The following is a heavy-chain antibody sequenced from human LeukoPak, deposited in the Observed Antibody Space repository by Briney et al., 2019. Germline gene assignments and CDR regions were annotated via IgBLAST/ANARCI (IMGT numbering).Heavy chain of an antibody. V-gene: IGHV1-2*02. CDR3: TRDLLGGSGTSDP. CDR1: GYTFTGYY. J-gene: IGHJ5*02. CDR2: INPDGGDT. D-gene: IGHD3-10*01. Sequence: GASVKVSCKASGYTFTGYYLHWVRQAPGQGLEWMGWINPDGGDTNYLQKFQGRVTMTRDTSISTAYMELSRLNSDDTAVYYCTRDLLGGSGTSDPWGQGTLVTVSS.